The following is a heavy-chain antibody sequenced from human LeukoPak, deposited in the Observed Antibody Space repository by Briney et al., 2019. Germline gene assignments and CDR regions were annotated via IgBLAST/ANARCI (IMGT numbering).Heavy chain of an antibody. CDR1: GGSISSYY. Sequence: SETLSLTCTVSGGSISSYYWSWIRQPPGKGLEWIGYIYYSGSTNYNPSLKSRVTISVDTSKNQFSLKLSSVTAADTAVYYCAREVRHSQVSYGMDVWGQGTTVTVSS. J-gene: IGHJ6*02. CDR2: IYYSGST. D-gene: IGHD3-9*01. V-gene: IGHV4-59*01. CDR3: AREVRHSQVSYGMDV.